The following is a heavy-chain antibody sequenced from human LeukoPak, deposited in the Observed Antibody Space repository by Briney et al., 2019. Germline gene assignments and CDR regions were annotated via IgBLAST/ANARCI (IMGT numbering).Heavy chain of an antibody. V-gene: IGHV4-30-2*01. J-gene: IGHJ6*02. D-gene: IGHD3-22*01. Sequence: SENLSLTCAVSGGSISSGGYSWSWIRQPPGKSLEWIGYIYHSGSTYYNPSLKSRVTISVDRSKNQFSLKLSSVTAADTAVYYCARGYYYDSSAKGAGYYYGMDVWGQGTTVTVSS. CDR1: GGSISSGGYS. CDR2: IYHSGST. CDR3: ARGYYYDSSAKGAGYYYGMDV.